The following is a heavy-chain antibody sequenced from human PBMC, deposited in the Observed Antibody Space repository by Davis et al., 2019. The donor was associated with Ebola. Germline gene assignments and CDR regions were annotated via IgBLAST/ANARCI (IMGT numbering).Heavy chain of an antibody. J-gene: IGHJ6*02. CDR2: ISGSGGST. D-gene: IGHD2-2*01. V-gene: IGHV3-23*01. CDR1: GFTFSSYA. Sequence: GESLRLSCAASGFTFSSYAMSWVRQAPGKGLEWISIISGSGGSTYYADSVKGRFTISRDNSKNTLYLQMNSLRAEDTAVYYCAKPSVPAARFYYYGMDVWGQGTTVTVSS. CDR3: AKPSVPAARFYYYGMDV.